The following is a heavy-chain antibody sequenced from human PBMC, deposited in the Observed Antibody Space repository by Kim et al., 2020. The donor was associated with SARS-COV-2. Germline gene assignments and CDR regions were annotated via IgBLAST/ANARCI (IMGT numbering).Heavy chain of an antibody. Sequence: SETLSLTCTVSGGSINSGTDYWGWVRQPPGKGLEWISTIYYGVNTYFNPSLKSRLTISVDRPKNQVSLKLSSVTAADTALYYCARGNGDMVRLDVWGQGTTVTVSS. D-gene: IGHD3-10*01. CDR2: IYYGVNT. CDR3: ARGNGDMVRLDV. V-gene: IGHV4-39*07. CDR1: GGSINSGTDY. J-gene: IGHJ6*02.